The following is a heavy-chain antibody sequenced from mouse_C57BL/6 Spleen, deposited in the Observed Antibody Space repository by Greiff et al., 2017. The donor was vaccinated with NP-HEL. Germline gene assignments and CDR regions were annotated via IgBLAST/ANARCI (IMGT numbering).Heavy chain of an antibody. CDR2: IDPEDGET. D-gene: IGHD1-1*01. V-gene: IGHV14-2*01. Sequence: EVQLQQSGAELVKPGASVKLSCTASGFNIKDYYMHWVKQRTEQGLEWIGRIDPEDGETKYAPKFQGKATITADTSSNTAYLQLSSLTSEDTAVYYCASLTTVVATPYAMDYWGQGTSVTVSS. CDR3: ASLTTVVATPYAMDY. CDR1: GFNIKDYY. J-gene: IGHJ4*01.